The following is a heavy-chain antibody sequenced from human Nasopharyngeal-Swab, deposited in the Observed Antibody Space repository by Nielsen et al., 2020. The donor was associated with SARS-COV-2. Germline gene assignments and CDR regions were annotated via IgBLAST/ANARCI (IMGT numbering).Heavy chain of an antibody. Sequence: GESLKISCAASGFVFSTYWMHWVRQTPGKGLVRVSAISTDGTIEYYVGSEKGRFTNSRDNAKSTVYLNVGSLTADDTAIYYCARGTTPSDNSAFLRDWGQGILVTVSS. D-gene: IGHD6-19*01. CDR3: ARGTTPSDNSAFLRD. CDR2: ISTDGTIE. CDR1: GFVFSTYW. V-gene: IGHV3-74*01. J-gene: IGHJ4*02.